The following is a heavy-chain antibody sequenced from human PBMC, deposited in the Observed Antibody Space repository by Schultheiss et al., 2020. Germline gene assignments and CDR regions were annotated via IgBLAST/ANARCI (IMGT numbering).Heavy chain of an antibody. Sequence: SRPTLVKPTQTLTLTCTFSGFSLSTTGVGVGWIRQPPGKALEWLALIYWDDDKRYSPSLKSRLTITKDTSKNQVVLTMTNMDPVDTATYYCARILWGGLYSSVDYWGQGTLVTVSS. V-gene: IGHV2-5*02. J-gene: IGHJ4*02. CDR1: GFSLSTTGVG. D-gene: IGHD5-18*01. CDR3: ARILWGGLYSSVDY. CDR2: IYWDDDK.